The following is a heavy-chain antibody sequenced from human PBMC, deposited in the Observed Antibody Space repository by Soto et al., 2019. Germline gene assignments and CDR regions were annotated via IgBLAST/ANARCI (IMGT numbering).Heavy chain of an antibody. J-gene: IGHJ5*02. D-gene: IGHD6-13*01. CDR2: ISFAGTNN. CDR1: GFSFSTYG. Sequence: QVQLVESGGGVVQPGRSLTLSCAASGFSFSTYGMHWVRQAPGEGLAWVALISFAGTNNYYAGSVKGRFTISRDNSKNTLYLQMNSLRVEDTGVYYGARSSTYDHGTYNCIDPWGQGTLVTVSS. V-gene: IGHV3-33*01. CDR3: ARSSTYDHGTYNCIDP.